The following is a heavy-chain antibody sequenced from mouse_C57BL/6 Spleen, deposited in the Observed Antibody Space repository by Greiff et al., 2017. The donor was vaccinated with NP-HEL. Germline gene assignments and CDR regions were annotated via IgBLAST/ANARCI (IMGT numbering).Heavy chain of an antibody. CDR3: AREGPFAY. CDR2: ISSGSSTI. J-gene: IGHJ3*01. CDR1: GFTFSDYG. D-gene: IGHD3-3*01. V-gene: IGHV5-17*01. Sequence: EVKLMEPGGGLVKPGGSLKLSCAASGFTFSDYGMHWVRQAPEKGLEWVAYISSGSSTIYYADTVKGRFTISRDTAKNTLFLQLTSLRSEDTAMYYCAREGPFAYWGQGTLVTVSA.